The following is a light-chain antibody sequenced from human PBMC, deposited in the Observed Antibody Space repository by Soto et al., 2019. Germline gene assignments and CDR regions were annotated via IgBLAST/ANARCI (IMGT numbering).Light chain of an antibody. CDR1: SSDVGSYNL. CDR3: CAYAGSSTVV. Sequence: QSALTQPASVSGSPEQSITISCTGTSSDVGSYNLVSWYQQHPGKAPKVMIYEATKRPSGVSNRFSGSKSGNTASLTISGLQAEDEANYYCCAYAGSSTVVFGGGTKVTVL. J-gene: IGLJ2*01. V-gene: IGLV2-23*01. CDR2: EAT.